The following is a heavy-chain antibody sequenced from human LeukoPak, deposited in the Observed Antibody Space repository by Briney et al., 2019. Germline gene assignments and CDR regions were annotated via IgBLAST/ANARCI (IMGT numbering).Heavy chain of an antibody. D-gene: IGHD3-16*01. CDR2: INHSRST. CDR3: ANWGTYYYYMDV. Sequence: SETLSLTCAVYGGSFSGYYWSWIRQPPGKGLEWIGEINHSRSTNYNPSLKSRVTISVDTSKNQFSLKLSSVTAADTAVYYCANWGTYYYYMDVWGKGTTVTVSS. CDR1: GGSFSGYY. J-gene: IGHJ6*03. V-gene: IGHV4-34*01.